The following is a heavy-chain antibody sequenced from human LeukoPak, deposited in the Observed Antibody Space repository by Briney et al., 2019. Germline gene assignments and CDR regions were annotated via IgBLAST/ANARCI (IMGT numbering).Heavy chain of an antibody. V-gene: IGHV1-8*01. CDR1: GCTFTSYD. D-gene: IGHD3-3*01. CDR2: MNPNSGNT. Sequence: ASVKVSCKASGCTFTSYDINWVRQATGQGLEWMGWMNPNSGNTGYAQKFQGRVTMTRNTSISTAYMELSSLRSEDTAVYYCARVLRLRFLEWQLHYWGQGTLVTVSS. J-gene: IGHJ4*02. CDR3: ARVLRLRFLEWQLHY.